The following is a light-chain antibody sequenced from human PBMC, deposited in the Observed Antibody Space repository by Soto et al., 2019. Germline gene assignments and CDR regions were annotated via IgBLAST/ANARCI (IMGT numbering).Light chain of an antibody. CDR2: GAS. Sequence: EIVLTQSPGTLSLSPGQRATLSCRASQSVGGSYVGWYQQKPGQAPRLLIYGASSRATGIPEMFSGSGSGTYFTLTISRLEPEDCAVYYCQLYGTSRTFVQGTKVEIK. CDR3: QLYGTSRT. J-gene: IGKJ1*01. V-gene: IGKV3-20*01. CDR1: QSVGGSY.